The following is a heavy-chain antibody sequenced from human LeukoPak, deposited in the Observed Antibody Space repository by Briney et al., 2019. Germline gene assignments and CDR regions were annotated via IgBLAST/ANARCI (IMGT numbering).Heavy chain of an antibody. J-gene: IGHJ3*02. CDR2: MNPNSGNT. CDR1: GYTFTSYD. Sequence: GASVKVSCKASGYTFTSYDINWVRQATGQGIERRGWMNPNSGNTGYAQKFQGRVTMTRNTSISTAYMELSSLRSEDTAVYYCATRYCSSTSCFDDAFDIWGQGTMVTVSS. CDR3: ATRYCSSTSCFDDAFDI. D-gene: IGHD2-2*01. V-gene: IGHV1-8*01.